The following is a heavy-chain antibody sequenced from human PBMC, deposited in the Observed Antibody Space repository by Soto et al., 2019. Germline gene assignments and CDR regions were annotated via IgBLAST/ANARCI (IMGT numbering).Heavy chain of an antibody. CDR2: IYYSGST. D-gene: IGHD5-12*01. J-gene: IGHJ4*02. CDR1: GGSISSYY. CDR3: ASTPTSERWLQPPFDY. Sequence: QVQLQESGPGLVKPSETLSLTCTVSGGSISSYYWSWIRQPPGKGLEWIGYIYYSGSTNYNPSLKSRVTISVDTSKNQFSLKLSSVTAADTAVYYCASTPTSERWLQPPFDYWGQGTLVTVSS. V-gene: IGHV4-59*01.